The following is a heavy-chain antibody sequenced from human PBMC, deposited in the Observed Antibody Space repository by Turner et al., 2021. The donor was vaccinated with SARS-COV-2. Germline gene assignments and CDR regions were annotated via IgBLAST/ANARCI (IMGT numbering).Heavy chain of an antibody. CDR1: GFTFSSYG. V-gene: IGHV3-74*01. CDR3: ASDYHDSSGYYHYGVDV. J-gene: IGHJ6*02. CDR2: INSDGSST. Sequence: DVQLVESGGGLVQPGGSLRPPCAVSGFTFSSYGMHWVRQAPGKGLVWVSRINSDGSSTTYADSVKGRFTISRDNAKNTLYVQMNSLRAEDTAVYYCASDYHDSSGYYHYGVDVWGQGTTVTVSS. D-gene: IGHD3-22*01.